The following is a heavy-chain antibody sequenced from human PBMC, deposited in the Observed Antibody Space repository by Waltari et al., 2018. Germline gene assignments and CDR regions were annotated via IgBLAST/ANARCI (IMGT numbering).Heavy chain of an antibody. CDR1: GYAINSGFY. CDR3: TRQTLGYCTSAACRRLEA. Sequence: QVQLQESGPRLVKASETLSLTCDVSGYAINSGFYWGWFRQAPGKGLEWIATIYHDGTSFYNPSLTSRVTTSMDTSKNQISLKLKSVTAADTAVYYCTRQTLGYCTSAACRRLEAWGQGTLVTVSS. CDR2: IYHDGTS. D-gene: IGHD2-8*02. V-gene: IGHV4-38-2*01. J-gene: IGHJ5*02.